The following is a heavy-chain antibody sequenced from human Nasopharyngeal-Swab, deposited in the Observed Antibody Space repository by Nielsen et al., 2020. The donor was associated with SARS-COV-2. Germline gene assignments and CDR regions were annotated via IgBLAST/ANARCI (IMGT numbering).Heavy chain of an antibody. CDR3: ARELELPHYYYGMDV. Sequence: ASVKVSCKASGYTFTGYYMHWVRQAPGQGLEWMRRINPNSGGTNYAQKFQGRVTMTRDTSISTAYMELSRLRSDDTAVYYCARELELPHYYYGMDVWGQGTTVTVSS. V-gene: IGHV1-2*06. J-gene: IGHJ6*02. CDR2: INPNSGGT. D-gene: IGHD1-7*01. CDR1: GYTFTGYY.